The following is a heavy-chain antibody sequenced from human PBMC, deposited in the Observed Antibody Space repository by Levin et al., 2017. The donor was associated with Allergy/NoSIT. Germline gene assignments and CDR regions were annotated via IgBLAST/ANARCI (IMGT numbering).Heavy chain of an antibody. Sequence: GESLKISCAASGFTFSSYGMHWVRQAPGKGLEWVAVISYDGSNKYYADSVKGRFTISRDNSKNTLYLQMNSLRAEDTAVYYCAKRMGEFYGDSPPDYWGQGTLVTVSS. V-gene: IGHV3-30*18. CDR3: AKRMGEFYGDSPPDY. J-gene: IGHJ4*02. CDR2: ISYDGSNK. D-gene: IGHD4-17*01. CDR1: GFTFSSYG.